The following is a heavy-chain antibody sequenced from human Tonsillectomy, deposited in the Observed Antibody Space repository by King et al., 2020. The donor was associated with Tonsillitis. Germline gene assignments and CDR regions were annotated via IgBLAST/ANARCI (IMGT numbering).Heavy chain of an antibody. V-gene: IGHV1-18*01. CDR3: ARACVLLWFRESPPHWLDP. Sequence: VQLGEAGAEVKKPGASVKVSCKASGYTFTSYGISWVRQAPGQGLEWMGWISAFNCNTNCGQKPQGRVTMTTATSTSSAYMEMRSPRSDDTAVLYCARACVLLWFRESPPHWLDPWGQGTLVTVSS. CDR1: GYTFTSYG. J-gene: IGHJ5*02. D-gene: IGHD3-10*01. CDR2: ISAFNCNT.